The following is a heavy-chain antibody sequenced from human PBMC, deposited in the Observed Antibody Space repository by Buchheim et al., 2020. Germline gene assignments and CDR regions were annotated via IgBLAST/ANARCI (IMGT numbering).Heavy chain of an antibody. Sequence: EVQLLESGGGLIQPGGSLRLSCGASGFSFSSYAMNWVRQAPGKGLEWVSTISGGGTYTYYSDSVKGRFTVSRDNSKKTLYLQMNSLRGEDTALYYCAKDHYCSSSSCYQYYGLDVWGQGTT. J-gene: IGHJ6*02. CDR3: AKDHYCSSSSCYQYYGLDV. V-gene: IGHV3-23*01. D-gene: IGHD2-2*01. CDR2: ISGGGTYT. CDR1: GFSFSSYA.